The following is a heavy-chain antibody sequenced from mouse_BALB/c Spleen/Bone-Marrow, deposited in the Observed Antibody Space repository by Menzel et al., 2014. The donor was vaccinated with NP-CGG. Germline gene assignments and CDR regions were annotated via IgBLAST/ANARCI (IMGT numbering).Heavy chain of an antibody. D-gene: IGHD1-1*01. CDR1: GFTFSSYD. CDR3: ARVYGWYFDV. Sequence: VQLQQSGGGLVQPGGSLKLSCVASGFTFSSYDMSWVRRTPDKRLELVATINNNGGSTYYPDSVKGQFTISRDNAKNTLYLQMSSLKSEDTAMYYCARVYGWYFDVWGAGTTVTVSS. V-gene: IGHV5-6-3*01. J-gene: IGHJ1*01. CDR2: INNNGGST.